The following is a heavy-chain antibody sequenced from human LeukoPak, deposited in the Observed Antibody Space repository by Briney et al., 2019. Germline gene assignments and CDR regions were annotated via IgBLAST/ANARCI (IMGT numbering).Heavy chain of an antibody. Sequence: PSETLSLTCTVSGGSISSNYWSWIRQPPGKGLEWIGHINYSGNTNYNPSLKSRVTISVDTSKNQFSLRLSSVTAADTAVYYCARHGNLTWSTFYFDYWGQGTLVTVSS. D-gene: IGHD4-23*01. CDR2: INYSGNT. V-gene: IGHV4-59*08. CDR1: GGSISSNY. CDR3: ARHGNLTWSTFYFDY. J-gene: IGHJ4*02.